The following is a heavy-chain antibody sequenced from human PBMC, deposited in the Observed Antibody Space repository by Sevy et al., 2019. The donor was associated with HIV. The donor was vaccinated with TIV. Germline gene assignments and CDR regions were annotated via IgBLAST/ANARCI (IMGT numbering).Heavy chain of an antibody. V-gene: IGHV3-48*03. J-gene: IGHJ5*02. CDR2: ISSSGTTI. CDR1: GFTFSSYE. Sequence: GGCLRLSCEASGFTFSSYEMNWVRQAPGKGLEWVSYISSSGTTIKYADSVKGRFTISRDNAKNSLYMQMNSLRAEDTAVYECARVDANYDKGFDPWGQGTLVTVSS. D-gene: IGHD3-22*01. CDR3: ARVDANYDKGFDP.